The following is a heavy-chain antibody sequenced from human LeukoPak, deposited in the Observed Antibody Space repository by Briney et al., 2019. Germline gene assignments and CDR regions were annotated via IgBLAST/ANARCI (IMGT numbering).Heavy chain of an antibody. CDR2: IYTSGST. D-gene: IGHD5-18*01. CDR3: ARGRYTYGSPDDAFDI. J-gene: IGHJ3*02. CDR1: GASISSYY. V-gene: IGHV4-4*07. Sequence: PSETLSLTCTVSGASISSYYWSWIRQPAGKGLEWIGRIYTSGSTNYNPSLKSRVTMSVDTSKNQFSLKLSSVTAADTAVYYCARGRYTYGSPDDAFDIWGQGTMVTVSS.